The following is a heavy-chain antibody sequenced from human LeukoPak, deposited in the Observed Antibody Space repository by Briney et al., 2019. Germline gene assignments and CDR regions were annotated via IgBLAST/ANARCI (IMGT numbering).Heavy chain of an antibody. V-gene: IGHV3-53*01. CDR3: AREEVPGATNY. D-gene: IGHD1-26*01. J-gene: IGHJ4*02. CDR1: GFTVSSNY. CDR2: IYSGDNT. Sequence: QSGGSLRLSCAASGFTVSSNYMSWVRQAPGKGLEWVSVIYSGDNTFYADSVKGRFTISRDTSKNTLYLQMNSLRAEDTAVYYCAREEVPGATNYWGQGTLVSVAS.